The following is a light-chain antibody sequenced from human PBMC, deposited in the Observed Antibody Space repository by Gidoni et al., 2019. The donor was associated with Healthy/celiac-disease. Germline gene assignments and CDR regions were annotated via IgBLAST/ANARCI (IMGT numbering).Light chain of an antibody. CDR3: AAWDDSLNGYV. J-gene: IGLJ1*01. V-gene: IGLV1-44*01. CDR2: SNN. Sequence: QSVLTQPPSASGTPGQRVPISGSGRSSNIGSNTVNWYQQPPGTAPKLLIYSNNQRPSGVPDRFSGSKSGTSASLAISGLQSEDEADYYCAAWDDSLNGYVFGTGTKVTVL. CDR1: SSNIGSNT.